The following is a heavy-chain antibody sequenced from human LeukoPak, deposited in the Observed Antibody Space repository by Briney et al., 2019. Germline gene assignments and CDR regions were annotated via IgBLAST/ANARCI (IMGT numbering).Heavy chain of an antibody. Sequence: GGSLRLSCTVSGFTVSSDSMSWVRQAPGKGLEWVSFIYSGGSTHYADSVKGRFTISRDNSKDTLYLQMNSLRAEDTAVYYCAKEPGLTYYYDSSGYYGWFDYWGQGTLVTVSS. CDR1: GFTVSSDS. CDR3: AKEPGLTYYYDSSGYYGWFDY. J-gene: IGHJ5*01. D-gene: IGHD3-22*01. V-gene: IGHV3-53*01. CDR2: IYSGGST.